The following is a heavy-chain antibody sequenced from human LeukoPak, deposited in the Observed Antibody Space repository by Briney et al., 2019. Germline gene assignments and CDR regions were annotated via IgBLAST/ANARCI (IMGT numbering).Heavy chain of an antibody. V-gene: IGHV3-7*03. Sequence: PGGSLRLSCAASGFTFSSYWMSWVRQAPGKGLEWVANIKQDGSEKYYVDSVKGRFTISRDNAKNSLYLQMNSLRAEDTAVYYCANGVSYGELLFFYWGQGTLVSVSS. CDR3: ANGVSYGELLFFY. J-gene: IGHJ4*02. CDR1: GFTFSSYW. CDR2: IKQDGSEK. D-gene: IGHD3-10*01.